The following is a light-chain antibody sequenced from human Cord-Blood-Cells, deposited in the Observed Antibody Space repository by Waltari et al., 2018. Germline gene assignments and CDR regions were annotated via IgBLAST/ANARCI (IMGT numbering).Light chain of an antibody. CDR1: SRDVGRYNR. J-gene: IGLJ1*01. CDR3: SSYTSSSTYV. V-gene: IGLV2-18*02. CDR2: EVS. Sequence: QSALTQPPSVSGSPGQSVTISCTGTSRDVGRYNRVSWYQQPPGTAPKLMIYEVSNRPSGVPDRFSGSKSGNTASLTISGLQAEDEADYYCSSYTSSSTYVFGTGTKVTVL.